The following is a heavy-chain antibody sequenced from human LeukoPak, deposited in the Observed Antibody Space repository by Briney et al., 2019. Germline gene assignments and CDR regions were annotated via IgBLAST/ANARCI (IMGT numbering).Heavy chain of an antibody. CDR3: ARDRGITMIRANWFDP. D-gene: IGHD3-10*01. CDR2: IYYSGST. V-gene: IGHV4-39*07. J-gene: IGHJ5*02. CDR1: GGSISSSSYY. Sequence: PSETLSLTCTVSGGSISSSSYYWGWIRQPPGKGLEWIGSIYYSGSTYYNPSLKSRVTISVDTSKNQFSLKLSSVTAADTAVYYCARDRGITMIRANWFDPWGQGTLVTVSS.